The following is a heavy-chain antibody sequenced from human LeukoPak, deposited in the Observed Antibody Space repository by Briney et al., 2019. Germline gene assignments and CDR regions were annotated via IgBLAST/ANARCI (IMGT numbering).Heavy chain of an antibody. J-gene: IGHJ4*02. CDR3: AKDMRRYCSSTSCYTFDY. CDR2: ISWNSGSI. D-gene: IGHD2-2*02. Sequence: GGSLRLSCAASGSTFDDYAMHWVQQAPGKGLEWVSGISWNSGSIGYADSVKGRFTISRDNAKNSLHLQMNSLRAEDTALYYCAKDMRRYCSSTSCYTFDYWGQGTLVTVSS. V-gene: IGHV3-9*01. CDR1: GSTFDDYA.